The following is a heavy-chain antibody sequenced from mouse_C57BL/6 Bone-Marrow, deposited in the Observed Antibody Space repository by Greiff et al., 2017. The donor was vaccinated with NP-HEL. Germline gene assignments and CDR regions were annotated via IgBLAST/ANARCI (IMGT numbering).Heavy chain of an antibody. CDR3: ARHYYWYFDV. CDR2: ISNGGGST. Sequence: EVMLVESGGGLVQPGGSLKLSCAASGFTFSDYYMYWVRQTPEKRLEWVAYISNGGGSTYYPDTVKGRFTISRDNAKNTLYLQMSRLKSEDTAMYYCARHYYWYFDVWGTGTTVTVSS. J-gene: IGHJ1*03. CDR1: GFTFSDYY. V-gene: IGHV5-12*01.